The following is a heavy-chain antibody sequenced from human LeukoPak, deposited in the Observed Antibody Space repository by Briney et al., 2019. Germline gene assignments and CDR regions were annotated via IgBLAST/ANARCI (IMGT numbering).Heavy chain of an antibody. CDR1: GGSISSYY. V-gene: IGHV4-59*01. J-gene: IGHJ4*02. Sequence: SETLSLTCTVSGGSISSYYWSWIRQPPGKGLEWIGYMYYSGSTNYNPSLKSRVSISVDTSKNQFSLKLTSVTAADTAVYYCAGYEVHLGIFDYWGQGTLVTVSS. D-gene: IGHD1-1*01. CDR3: AGYEVHLGIFDY. CDR2: MYYSGST.